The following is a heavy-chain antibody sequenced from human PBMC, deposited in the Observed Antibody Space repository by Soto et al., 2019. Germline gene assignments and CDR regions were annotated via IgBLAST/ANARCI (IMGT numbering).Heavy chain of an antibody. J-gene: IGHJ6*02. CDR2: ISYDGSNK. D-gene: IGHD6-19*01. Sequence: QVQLVESGGGVVQPGRSLRLSCAASGFTFSSYGMHWVRQAPGKGLEWVAVISYDGSNKYYADSVKGRFTISRDNSKNTLYLQMSSLRAEDTAVYYCAKDPISSGWYGYYYYGMDVWGQGTTVTVSS. CDR1: GFTFSSYG. CDR3: AKDPISSGWYGYYYYGMDV. V-gene: IGHV3-30*18.